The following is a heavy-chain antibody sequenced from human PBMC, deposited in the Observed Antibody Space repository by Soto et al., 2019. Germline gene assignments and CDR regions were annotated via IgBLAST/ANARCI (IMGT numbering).Heavy chain of an antibody. Sequence: EVQLVESWGGLVKPGGSLRLSCAASVFTFSSFSMHWVRQAPGTGLEWVASISSSGSYIYYADSVKGRFTIYRDNAKNSVYLQMNSLRVEDTAVYYCARGLEKRLTTWRYWGQGTLVTVSS. CDR3: ARGLEKRLTTWRY. J-gene: IGHJ4*02. CDR2: ISSSGSYI. D-gene: IGHD4-4*01. CDR1: VFTFSSFS. V-gene: IGHV3-21*06.